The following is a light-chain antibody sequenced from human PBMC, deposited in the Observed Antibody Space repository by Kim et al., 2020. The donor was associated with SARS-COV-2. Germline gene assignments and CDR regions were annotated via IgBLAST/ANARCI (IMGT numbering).Light chain of an antibody. J-gene: IGLJ2*01. CDR3: NSRDSSDNVV. CDR1: SLRSYY. V-gene: IGLV3-19*01. CDR2: GKN. Sequence: SSELTQDPAVSVALGQTVRITCQGDSLRSYYATWYQQKPGQAPILVIYGKNNRPSGIPDRFSGSSSGNTASSTITGTQAGDEADYYCNSRDSSDNVVFGGGTQLTVL.